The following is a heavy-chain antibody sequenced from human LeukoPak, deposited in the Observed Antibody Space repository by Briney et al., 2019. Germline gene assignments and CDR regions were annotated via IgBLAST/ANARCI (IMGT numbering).Heavy chain of an antibody. Sequence: GASVKVSXKASGYTFITYYMHWVRQAPGQGRDWMGIINPSGGSTSYAQKFQGRVTMTRDTSTSTVYMELSSLRSEDTAVYYCARAHSGYEGGAFDIWGQGTMVTVSS. CDR2: INPSGGST. D-gene: IGHD5-12*01. J-gene: IGHJ3*02. CDR3: ARAHSGYEGGAFDI. V-gene: IGHV1-46*01. CDR1: GYTFITYY.